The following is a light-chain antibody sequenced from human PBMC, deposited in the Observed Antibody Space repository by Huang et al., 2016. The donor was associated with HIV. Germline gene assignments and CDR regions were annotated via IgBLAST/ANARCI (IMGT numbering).Light chain of an antibody. V-gene: IGKV3-11*01. J-gene: IGKJ4*01. CDR2: DAS. CDR3: QQRSNWPPLT. CDR1: QSVSSS. Sequence: EIVLTQSPATLSLSPGDKATLSCRASQSVSSSLAWYQQKPGQAPRLLIYDASHRAAGSPAMFSGSGSGTDFTLTISSLEPEDFALYYCQQRSNWPPLTFGGGTKVEIK.